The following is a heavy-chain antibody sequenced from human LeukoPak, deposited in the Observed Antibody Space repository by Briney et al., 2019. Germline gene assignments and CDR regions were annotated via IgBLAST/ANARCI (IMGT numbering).Heavy chain of an antibody. J-gene: IGHJ4*02. CDR2: INPNTGGT. V-gene: IGHV1-2*02. CDR1: GFTFTDYY. D-gene: IGHD1-1*01. CDR3: APGGTGTTTTFFDY. Sequence: ASVKVSRKASGFTFTDYYMHWVRQAPGQGLEWMGWINPNTGGTDYAQNFQGRVTLTRDTSMTTAYMDLSRLTSDDTAVYYCAPGGTGTTTTFFDYWGQGTLVTVSS.